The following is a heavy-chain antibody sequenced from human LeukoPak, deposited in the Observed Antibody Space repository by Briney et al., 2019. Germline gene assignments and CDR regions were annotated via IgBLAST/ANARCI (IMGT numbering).Heavy chain of an antibody. V-gene: IGHV1-24*01. J-gene: IGHJ6*02. CDR2: FDPEDGET. D-gene: IGHD4-17*01. Sequence: GASVKVSCKVSGYTLTELSMHWVRQAPGKGLEWMGGFDPEDGETIYAQKFQGRVTMTGDTSTDTAYMELSSLRSEDTAVYYCATYYGDYVYYYYGMDVWGQGTTVTVSS. CDR1: GYTLTELS. CDR3: ATYYGDYVYYYYGMDV.